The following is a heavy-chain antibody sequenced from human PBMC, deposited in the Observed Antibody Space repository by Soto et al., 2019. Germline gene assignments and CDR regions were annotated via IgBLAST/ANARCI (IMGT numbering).Heavy chain of an antibody. CDR3: AKEDTSSGSLDY. D-gene: IGHD6-19*01. CDR2: ISDSGATT. CDR1: GFPFGENA. Sequence: EVQLLESGGGVVQPGGSLRLSCAASGFPFGENAMSWVRQAPGKGLEWVSGISDSGATTYYADSVRGRFTISRDNSKNTLYLQMKSLGAEDSASYYCAKEDTSSGSLDYWGQGALVTVSS. V-gene: IGHV3-23*01. J-gene: IGHJ4*02.